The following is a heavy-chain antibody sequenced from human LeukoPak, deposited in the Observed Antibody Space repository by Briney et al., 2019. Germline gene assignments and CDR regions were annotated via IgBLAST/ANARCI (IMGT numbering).Heavy chain of an antibody. V-gene: IGHV3-7*03. Sequence: GGSLRLSCAASGFTFSSYWMSWVRQAPGKGLEWVANIKQDGSEKYYVDSVKGRFTISRDNAKNSLYLQMNSLRAEDTAVYYCARDNTRIAAAGTNSGFDYWGQGTLVTVSS. D-gene: IGHD6-13*01. CDR1: GFTFSSYW. CDR2: IKQDGSEK. CDR3: ARDNTRIAAAGTNSGFDY. J-gene: IGHJ4*02.